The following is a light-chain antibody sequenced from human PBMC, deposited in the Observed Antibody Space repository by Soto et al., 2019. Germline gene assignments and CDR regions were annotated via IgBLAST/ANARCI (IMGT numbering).Light chain of an antibody. CDR3: QKYTNLPA. J-gene: IGKJ4*01. CDR1: QGISNY. V-gene: IGKV1-27*01. CDR2: AAS. Sequence: DIQMTQSPSSLSASVGDRVTITCRASQGISNYLAWYQQIPGKVPKLLISAASTLQSGVPSRFSGSGSGTDFNLTISRLQPEDVATYYWQKYTNLPAFGGGTKVEIK.